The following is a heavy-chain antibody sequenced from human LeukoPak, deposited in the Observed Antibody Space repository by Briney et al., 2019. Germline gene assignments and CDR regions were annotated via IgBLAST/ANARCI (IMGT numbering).Heavy chain of an antibody. CDR3: ARDHSSGWYRVGGTFDY. V-gene: IGHV3-7*04. J-gene: IGHJ4*02. Sequence: GGSLRLSYAASGFTFSSYWMTWVRQAPGQGLEWVASINQDGSEKRYSDSVKGRFTISRDNAKNSLFLQMNSLRAEDTAVYYCARDHSSGWYRVGGTFDYWGQGTLVTVSS. D-gene: IGHD6-19*01. CDR1: GFTFSSYW. CDR2: INQDGSEK.